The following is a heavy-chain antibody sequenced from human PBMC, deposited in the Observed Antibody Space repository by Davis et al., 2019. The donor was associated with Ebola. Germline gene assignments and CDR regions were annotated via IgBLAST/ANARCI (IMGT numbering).Heavy chain of an antibody. Sequence: GESLKISCAASGFTFSSYWMSWVRQAPGKGLGWVANIKQDGSEKYYVDSVKGRFTISRDNAKNSLYLQMNSLRAEDTAVYYCARGIIAARYYYYGMDVWGQGTTVTVSS. CDR2: IKQDGSEK. CDR3: ARGIIAARYYYYGMDV. V-gene: IGHV3-7*01. J-gene: IGHJ6*02. D-gene: IGHD6-6*01. CDR1: GFTFSSYW.